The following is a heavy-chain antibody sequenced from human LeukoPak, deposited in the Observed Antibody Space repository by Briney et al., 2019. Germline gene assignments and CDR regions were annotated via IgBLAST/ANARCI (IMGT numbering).Heavy chain of an antibody. V-gene: IGHV1-18*01. CDR2: ISAYNGNT. CDR1: GYTFTSYG. CDR3: ARAPSGAYYYYYMDV. D-gene: IGHD3-10*01. J-gene: IGHJ6*03. Sequence: ASVKVSCKASGYTFTSYGISWVRQAPGQGLEWMGWISAYNGNTNYAQKLQGRVTMTTDTSTSTAYMELRSLRSDDTAVYYCARAPSGAYYYYYMDVWGKGTTVAVSS.